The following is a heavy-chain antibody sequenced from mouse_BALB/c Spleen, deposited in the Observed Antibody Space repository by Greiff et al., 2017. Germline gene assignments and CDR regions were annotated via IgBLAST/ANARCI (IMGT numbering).Heavy chain of an antibody. CDR3: ARRGLDYAMDY. D-gene: IGHD2-2*01. CDR1: GYSITSDYA. Sequence: EVQLQQSGPGLVKPSQSLSLTCTVTGYSITSDYAWNWIRQFPGNKLEWMGYISYSGSTSYNPSLKSRIPITRDTSKNQFFLQLNSVTTEDTATYYCARRGLDYAMDYWGQGTSVTVSS. J-gene: IGHJ4*01. V-gene: IGHV3-2*02. CDR2: ISYSGST.